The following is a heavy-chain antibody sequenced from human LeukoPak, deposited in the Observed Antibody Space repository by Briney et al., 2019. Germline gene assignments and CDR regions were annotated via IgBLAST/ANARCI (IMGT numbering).Heavy chain of an antibody. J-gene: IGHJ5*02. CDR2: VNPHSGGR. V-gene: IGHV1-2*02. D-gene: IGHD3-10*01. CDR3: ARSPAQVRGVTPRFDP. CDR1: GYTFTSYY. Sequence: PPASVKVSCKASGYTFTSYYMHWVRQAPGQGLEWMGWVNPHSGGRNLAQKFQGRVTMTRDTSISTAYMELSRLRSDDTAVYYCARSPAQVRGVTPRFDPWGQGTLVTVSS.